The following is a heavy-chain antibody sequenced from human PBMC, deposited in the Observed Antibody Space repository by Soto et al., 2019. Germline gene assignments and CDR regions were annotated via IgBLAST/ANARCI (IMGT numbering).Heavy chain of an antibody. Sequence: PSETLSLTCAVSGGSISSGDDYWSWIRKPPGKGLEWIGYIYYSGSTYYNPSLKSRVTISVDTSKSQVSLKLSSVTAAGTAVYYCARESGFGYDFWSGYYKGISEDAFDIWGQWTMGTVSS. V-gene: IGHV4-30-4*01. CDR3: ARESGFGYDFWSGYYKGISEDAFDI. CDR1: GGSISSGDDY. D-gene: IGHD3-3*01. CDR2: IYYSGST. J-gene: IGHJ3*02.